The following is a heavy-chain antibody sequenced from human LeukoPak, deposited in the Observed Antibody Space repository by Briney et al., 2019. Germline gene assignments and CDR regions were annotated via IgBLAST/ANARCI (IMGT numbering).Heavy chain of an antibody. V-gene: IGHV3-23*01. CDR3: AKDSTTSGSYYGMDV. Sequence: GGSLRLSCAASGFAFNNYVMSWVRQAPGKGLEWVSSISSSGGSTYYTDSVKGRFTISRDNSKNTLNLQMNSLRVEDTAVYYCAKDSTTSGSYYGMDVWGQGTTVTVSS. D-gene: IGHD3-3*01. CDR1: GFAFNNYV. J-gene: IGHJ6*02. CDR2: ISSSGGST.